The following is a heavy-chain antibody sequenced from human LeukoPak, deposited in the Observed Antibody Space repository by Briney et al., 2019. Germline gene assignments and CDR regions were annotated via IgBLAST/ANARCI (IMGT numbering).Heavy chain of an antibody. D-gene: IGHD6-19*01. CDR2: INPDGTVT. J-gene: IGHJ2*01. V-gene: IGHV3-74*01. Sequence: GGSLRLSCAASGFTFNTYWMHWVRQAPGKGLVWVSPINPDGTVTTYADSVKGRFTISRDNAKNTLYLQMNSLKAEDTAVYYCVRVSPSGFFDLWGRGTLVTVSS. CDR1: GFTFNTYW. CDR3: VRVSPSGFFDL.